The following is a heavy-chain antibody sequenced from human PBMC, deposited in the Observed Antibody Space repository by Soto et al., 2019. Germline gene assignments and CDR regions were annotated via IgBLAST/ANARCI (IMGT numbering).Heavy chain of an antibody. CDR1: GGSISSSTYY. J-gene: IGHJ4*02. CDR2: VYKSGGT. Sequence: SETLSLTCSVSGGSISSSTYYWVWIRQSPGKGLEWIGRVYKSGGTYYNPSLKSRVSMSVDTPNNQFSLKINSVTAADTALYYCARHDDAGYYFDYWGQGILVTVSS. V-gene: IGHV4-39*01. CDR3: ARHDDAGYYFDY.